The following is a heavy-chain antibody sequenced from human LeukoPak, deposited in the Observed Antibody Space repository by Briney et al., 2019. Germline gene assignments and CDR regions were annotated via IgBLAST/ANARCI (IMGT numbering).Heavy chain of an antibody. Sequence: PGGSLRLSCAASGFTFNAYTINWVRQAPGKGLEWVSSISSGSSYIYYADSVKGRFTISRDNAKNSLYLQMNSLRAEDTAVYYCAKAGCGDGSCYYAEYFQHWGQGTLVTVSS. J-gene: IGHJ1*01. D-gene: IGHD2-15*01. CDR1: GFTFNAYT. CDR2: ISSGSSYI. V-gene: IGHV3-21*01. CDR3: AKAGCGDGSCYYAEYFQH.